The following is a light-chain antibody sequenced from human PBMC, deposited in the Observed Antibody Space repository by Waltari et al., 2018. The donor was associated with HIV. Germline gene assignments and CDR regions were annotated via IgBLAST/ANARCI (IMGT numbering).Light chain of an antibody. CDR3: SAWDSTLGAWV. Sequence: QAGLTQPPSVSKDLRQTATITCTGNNYNVGGQGEAWLQQHQGHPPKLLSYRDNNRPSGISERFSASRSGNTASLTITALQPEDEADYYCSAWDSTLGAWVFGGGTKLTVL. CDR1: NYNVGGQG. J-gene: IGLJ3*02. V-gene: IGLV10-54*01. CDR2: RDN.